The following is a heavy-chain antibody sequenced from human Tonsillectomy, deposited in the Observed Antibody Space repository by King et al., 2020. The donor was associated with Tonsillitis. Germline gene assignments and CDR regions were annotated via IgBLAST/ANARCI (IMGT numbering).Heavy chain of an antibody. J-gene: IGHJ4*02. V-gene: IGHV3-15*01. CDR1: GFTFSNAW. CDR2: IQSKTDGGTT. Sequence: VQLVESGGGLVKPGGSLRLSCAASGFTFSNAWMRWVRQAPGKGLEWVGRIQSKTDGGTTDYAAPVKGRFTISRDDSKNTLYLQMNSLKTEDTAVYYCTTVFTPYVWGSYGRDNKGAAWDYWGQGTLVTVSS. CDR3: TTVFTPYVWGSYGRDNKGAAWDY. D-gene: IGHD3-16*01.